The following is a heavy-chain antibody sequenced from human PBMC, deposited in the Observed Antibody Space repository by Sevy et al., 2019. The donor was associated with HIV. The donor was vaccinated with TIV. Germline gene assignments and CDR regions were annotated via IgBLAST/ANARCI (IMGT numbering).Heavy chain of an antibody. V-gene: IGHV3-48*03. CDR3: ARTPMGIAVG. D-gene: IGHD6-19*01. J-gene: IGHJ3*01. Sequence: GGSLRLSCAASGFTFSSYEMNWVRQAPGKGREWVSYISSSGSTIYYADSVKGRFTISRDNAKNSLYLQMNSLRAEDTAVYYCARTPMGIAVGWGQGTMVTVSS. CDR1: GFTFSSYE. CDR2: ISSSGSTI.